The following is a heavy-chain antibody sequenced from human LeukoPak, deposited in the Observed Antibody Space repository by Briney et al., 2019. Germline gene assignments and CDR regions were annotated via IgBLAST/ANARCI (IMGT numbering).Heavy chain of an antibody. D-gene: IGHD3-10*01. V-gene: IGHV1-2*02. CDR2: INSNRGDP. CDR3: ARGVYYGSGSPWFDS. J-gene: IGHJ5*01. Sequence: DSVKVSCKVSGYTLTGYYMHSVGQAPGQGMEWMGWINSNRGDPKYAQKFQGRVTMPREMSVTAAYMELSRLGSDDTAVYYCARGVYYGSGSPWFDSWGQGTLVTVSS. CDR1: GYTLTGYY.